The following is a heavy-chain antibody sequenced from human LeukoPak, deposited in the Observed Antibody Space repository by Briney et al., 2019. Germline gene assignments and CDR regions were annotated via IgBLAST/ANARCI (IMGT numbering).Heavy chain of an antibody. V-gene: IGHV3-74*01. CDR2: INSDGSST. Sequence: TGGSLRLSCAASGFTFSSYWMHWVRQAPGKGLVWVSRINSDGSSTSYADSVKGRFTISRDNAKNTLYLQMNSLRAEDTAVYYCARDVDTAMVTRLTHFDYWGQGTLVTVSS. CDR3: ARDVDTAMVTRLTHFDY. D-gene: IGHD5-18*01. CDR1: GFTFSSYW. J-gene: IGHJ4*02.